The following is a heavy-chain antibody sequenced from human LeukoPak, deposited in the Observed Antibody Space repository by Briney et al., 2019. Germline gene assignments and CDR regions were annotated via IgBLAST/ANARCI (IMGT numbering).Heavy chain of an antibody. V-gene: IGHV4-39*01. J-gene: IGHJ4*02. D-gene: IGHD3-22*01. CDR1: GGSISTSNYY. Sequence: SETLSLTCSVSGGSISTSNYYWGWIRQPPGKGLEWIANIYYSGRTYYNPSLKSRVTISMGTSKNQFSLKLSSVTAADTAVYYCARLYYYDSSGPPLWGQGTLVTVSS. CDR3: ARLYYYDSSGPPL. CDR2: IYYSGRT.